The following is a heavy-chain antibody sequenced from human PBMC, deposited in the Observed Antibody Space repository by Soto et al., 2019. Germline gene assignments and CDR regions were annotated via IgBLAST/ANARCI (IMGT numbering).Heavy chain of an antibody. J-gene: IGHJ4*02. CDR2: INPNSGGT. V-gene: IGHV1-2*02. D-gene: IGHD3-22*01. CDR3: ARDDVGYYDSSGRPFDY. CDR1: GYTFTGYY. Sequence: GASVKVSCKASGYTFTGYYMHWVRQAPGQGLELMGWINPNSGGTNYAQKFQGRVTMTRDTSISTAYMELSRLRSDDTAVYYCARDDVGYYDSSGRPFDYWGQGTLVTVYS.